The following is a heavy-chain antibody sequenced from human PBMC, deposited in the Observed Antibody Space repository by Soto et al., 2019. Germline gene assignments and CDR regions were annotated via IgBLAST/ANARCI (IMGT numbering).Heavy chain of an antibody. J-gene: IGHJ3*02. Sequence: NPSETLSLTCTVSGGSISIYYWSWIRQPPGKGLEWIGYIYYSGSTNYNPSLKSRVTISVDTSKNQFSLKLSSVTAADTAVYYCARHAWLPHIVATVADIWGQGTMVTVSS. V-gene: IGHV4-59*08. CDR3: ARHAWLPHIVATVADI. CDR2: IYYSGST. CDR1: GGSISIYY. D-gene: IGHD5-12*01.